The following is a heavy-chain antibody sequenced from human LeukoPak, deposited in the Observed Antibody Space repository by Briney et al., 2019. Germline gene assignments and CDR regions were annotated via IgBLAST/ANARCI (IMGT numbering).Heavy chain of an antibody. J-gene: IGHJ6*02. V-gene: IGHV1-69*13. CDR3: ARGVVPYSSGWDDYYYYGMDV. D-gene: IGHD6-19*01. Sequence: SVKVSRKASGGTFSSYAISWVRQAPGQGLEWMGGIIPIFGTANYAQKFQGRVTITADESTSTAYMELSSLRSEDTAVYYCARGVVPYSSGWDDYYYYGMDVWGQGTTVTVSS. CDR1: GGTFSSYA. CDR2: IIPIFGTA.